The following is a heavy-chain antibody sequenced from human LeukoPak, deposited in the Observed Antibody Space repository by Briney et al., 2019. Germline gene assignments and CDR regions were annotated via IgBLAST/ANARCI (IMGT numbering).Heavy chain of an antibody. CDR3: AKGLCGGGSCHSWGPFDY. CDR1: GFTFSTYG. V-gene: IGHV3-30*18. J-gene: IGHJ4*02. Sequence: PGRSLRLSCAASGFTFSTYGMHWARQAPGKGLEWVAVISYDGSKKYFAESVKGRFTISRDNSKNTLYLQMNSLRPDDTALYYCAKGLCGGGSCHSWGPFDYWGQGTLVTVSS. D-gene: IGHD2-15*01. CDR2: ISYDGSKK.